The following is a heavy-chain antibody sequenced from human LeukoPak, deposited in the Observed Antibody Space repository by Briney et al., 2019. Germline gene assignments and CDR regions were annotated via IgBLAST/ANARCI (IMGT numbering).Heavy chain of an antibody. Sequence: GGSLRLSCAASGFTFSDYYMSWIRQAPGKGLEWISYISGGGSTIYYADSVKGRFTIARDDAKHSLYLQMNSLRAEDTAVYYCARLHVKFYCSGGSCYPGHWGQGTLVTVSS. CDR3: ARLHVKFYCSGGSCYPGH. J-gene: IGHJ4*02. CDR1: GFTFSDYY. CDR2: ISGGGSTI. V-gene: IGHV3-11*01. D-gene: IGHD2-15*01.